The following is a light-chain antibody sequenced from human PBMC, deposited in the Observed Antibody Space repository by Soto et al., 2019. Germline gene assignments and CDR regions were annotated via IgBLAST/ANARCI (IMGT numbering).Light chain of an antibody. J-gene: IGLJ1*01. Sequence: QSVLTQPASVSVSPGQSITISCTGTSSDVGSYNLVSWYQQHPGKAPKLMIYEVSKRPSGVSNRFSGSKSGNTASLTISGLQAEDEADYYCCSYAGSSTFWVFGTGTKVTVL. CDR1: SSDVGSYNL. V-gene: IGLV2-23*02. CDR3: CSYAGSSTFWV. CDR2: EVS.